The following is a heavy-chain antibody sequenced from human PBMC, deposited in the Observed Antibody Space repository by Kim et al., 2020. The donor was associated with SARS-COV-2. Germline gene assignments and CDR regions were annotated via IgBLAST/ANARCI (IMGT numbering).Heavy chain of an antibody. Sequence: TNDARKVLGRVTLTTDTSTDTAYMELRTLTSDDTAMYYCARDHANRGVMDFWGQGTLVTVSS. D-gene: IGHD3-10*01. CDR2: T. V-gene: IGHV1-18*01. CDR3: ARDHANRGVMDF. J-gene: IGHJ4*02.